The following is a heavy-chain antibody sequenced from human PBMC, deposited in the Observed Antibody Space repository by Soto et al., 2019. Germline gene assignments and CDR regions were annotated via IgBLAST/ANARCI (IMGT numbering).Heavy chain of an antibody. CDR1: GFTFSSYA. D-gene: IGHD6-19*01. Sequence: GGSLRLSCAASGFTFSSYAMHWVRQAPGKRLEWVAVISYDGSNKYYADSVKGRFTISRDNSKNTLYLQMNSLRAEDTAVYYCARDSSSKITVAGTGYFDYWGQGTLVTVSS. J-gene: IGHJ4*02. CDR2: ISYDGSNK. CDR3: ARDSSSKITVAGTGYFDY. V-gene: IGHV3-30-3*01.